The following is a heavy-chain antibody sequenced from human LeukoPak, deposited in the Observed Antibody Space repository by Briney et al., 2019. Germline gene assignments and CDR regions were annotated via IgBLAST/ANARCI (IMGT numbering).Heavy chain of an antibody. CDR2: INPSGGST. Sequence: ASVKVSCKASGYTFTSYYMHWVRQAPGQGLEWMGIINPSGGSTSYAQKFQGRVTMTRDTSTSTVYMELRSLRSEDAAVYYCARELPRAGWLDPWGQGALVTVSS. D-gene: IGHD3-10*01. V-gene: IGHV1-46*01. CDR1: GYTFTSYY. CDR3: ARELPRAGWLDP. J-gene: IGHJ5*02.